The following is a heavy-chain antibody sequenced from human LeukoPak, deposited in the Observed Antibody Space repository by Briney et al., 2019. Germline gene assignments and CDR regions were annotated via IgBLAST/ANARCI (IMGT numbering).Heavy chain of an antibody. CDR3: ARSSSPRLHFDY. J-gene: IGHJ4*02. CDR1: GGTFSSYA. CDR2: IIPIFGTA. V-gene: IGHV1-69*13. Sequence: SVKVSCKASGGTFSSYAISWVRQAPGQGLEWMGGIIPIFGTANYAQKFQGRVTITADESTSTAYMELSSLGSEDTAVYYCARSSSPRLHFDYWGQGTLVTVSS. D-gene: IGHD2-15*01.